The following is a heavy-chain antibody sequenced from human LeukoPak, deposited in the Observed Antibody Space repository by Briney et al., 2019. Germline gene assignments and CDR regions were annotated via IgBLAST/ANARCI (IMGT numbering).Heavy chain of an antibody. CDR2: ISSSSSYI. Sequence: GGSLRLSCAASGFTFNSYEMNWVRQAPGKGLEWVSSISSSSSYIYYADSVKGRFTISRDNAKKSLYLQMDSLRAEDTAVYYCAREGSSGWYEFWGQGTLVTVSS. CDR3: AREGSSGWYEF. D-gene: IGHD6-19*01. CDR1: GFTFNSYE. J-gene: IGHJ4*02. V-gene: IGHV3-21*01.